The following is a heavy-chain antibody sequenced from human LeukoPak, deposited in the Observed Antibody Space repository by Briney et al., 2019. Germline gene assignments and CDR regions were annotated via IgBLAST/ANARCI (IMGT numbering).Heavy chain of an antibody. Sequence: ESGPTLVNPTQTLTLTCTFSGFSLSTSGVGVGWIRQPPGKALEWLALIYWDDDKRYSPSLKSRLTITKDTSKNQVVLTMTNMDPVDTATYYCAHSDLGYCSDGSCLDYWGQGTLVTVSS. J-gene: IGHJ4*02. CDR3: AHSDLGYCSDGSCLDY. D-gene: IGHD2-15*01. CDR1: GFSLSTSGVG. CDR2: IYWDDDK. V-gene: IGHV2-5*02.